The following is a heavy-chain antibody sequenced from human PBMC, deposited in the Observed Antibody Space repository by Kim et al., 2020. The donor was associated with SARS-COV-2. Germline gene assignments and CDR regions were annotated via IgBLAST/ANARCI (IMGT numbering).Heavy chain of an antibody. D-gene: IGHD4-17*01. Sequence: YADSVKGRFTISRDNSKNTLYLQMNSLRAEDTAVYYCAKGSRDYGDFDYWGQGTLVTVSS. CDR3: AKGSRDYGDFDY. J-gene: IGHJ4*02. V-gene: IGHV3-30*02.